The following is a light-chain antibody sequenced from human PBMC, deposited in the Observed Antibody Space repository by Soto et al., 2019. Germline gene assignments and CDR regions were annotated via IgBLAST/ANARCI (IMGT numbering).Light chain of an antibody. CDR3: QQYNNWPPGT. J-gene: IGKJ1*01. CDR2: VAS. CDR1: QSVRNN. Sequence: EIVMTQSPATLSVSPGERATLSCRASQSVRNNLAWYQQKPGQAPRLLMYVASTRATGIPARFSGSGSGTEFTLTISSLQSEDFAVYYCQQYNNWPPGTFGQGTKVEIK. V-gene: IGKV3-15*01.